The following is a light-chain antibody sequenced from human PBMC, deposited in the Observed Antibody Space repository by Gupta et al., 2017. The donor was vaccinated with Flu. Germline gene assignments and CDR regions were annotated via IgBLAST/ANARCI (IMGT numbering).Light chain of an antibody. CDR2: NTT. V-gene: IGLV8-61*01. J-gene: IGLJ3*02. Sequence: QTVVTPQPSFSVSPGGTVTLTCGLSSGSVSTSYYTSWYQQTPGQAPSTLIYNTTTRSSGVPDRFSGSILGNKAALTITGAQADDEADYYCVLYMNSGRVFGGGTKLTVL. CDR1: SGSVSTSYY. CDR3: VLYMNSGRV.